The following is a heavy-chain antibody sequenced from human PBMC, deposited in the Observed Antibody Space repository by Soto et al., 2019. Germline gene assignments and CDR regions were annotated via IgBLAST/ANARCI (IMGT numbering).Heavy chain of an antibody. CDR3: ARVLRAVWFGNTTRCXYYYYMDV. CDR1: GGSISSSSYY. CDR2: IYYSGST. D-gene: IGHD3-10*01. J-gene: IGHJ6*03. V-gene: IGHV4-39*01. Sequence: PSETLSLTCTVSGGSISSSSYYWGWIRQPPGKGLEWIGSIYYSGSTYYNPSLKSRVTRSVDTSKNQFSLKLSSVTAADTAVYYCARVLRAVWFGNTTRCXYYYYMDVWGKGTTVTVSS.